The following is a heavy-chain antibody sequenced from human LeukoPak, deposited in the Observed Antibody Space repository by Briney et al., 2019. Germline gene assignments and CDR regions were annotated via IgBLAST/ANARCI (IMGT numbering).Heavy chain of an antibody. CDR2: IYYSGST. CDR1: GGSISSNH. CDR3: ARVDGYYYDSSGYLDAFDI. Sequence: SETLSLTCTVSGGSISSNHWSWIRQPPGKGLEWIGYIYYSGSTNYNPSLKSRVTISVDTSKNQFSLKLSSVTAADTAVYYCARVDGYYYDSSGYLDAFDIWGQGTMVTVSS. J-gene: IGHJ3*02. D-gene: IGHD3-22*01. V-gene: IGHV4-59*01.